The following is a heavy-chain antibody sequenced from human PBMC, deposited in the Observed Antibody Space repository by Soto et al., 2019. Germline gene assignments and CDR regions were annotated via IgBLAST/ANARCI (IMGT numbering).Heavy chain of an antibody. CDR1: GFALSSYW. CDR2: IGSDGSGT. Sequence: EVQLVESGGGLVQPGGSLRLSCAASGFALSSYWMHWVRQAPGKGLVWVSRIGSDGSGTTYADSVTGRFTISRDNAKNTVYRQMTSLSAEDTAVYYCTRVLAGTSGQFDYWGQGTLVTFSS. V-gene: IGHV3-74*01. D-gene: IGHD1-26*01. CDR3: TRVLAGTSGQFDY. J-gene: IGHJ4*02.